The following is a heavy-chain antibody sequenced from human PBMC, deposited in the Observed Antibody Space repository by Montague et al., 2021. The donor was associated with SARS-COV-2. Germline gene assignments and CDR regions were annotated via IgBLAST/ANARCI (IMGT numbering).Heavy chain of an antibody. CDR1: GGSISSYY. CDR2: IYYSGST. CDR3: AREACSSTSCSPSLDY. J-gene: IGHJ4*02. Sequence: SQTLSLTCTVSGGSISSYYWSWIRQPPGKGLEWIGYIYYSGSTNYNPSLKSRATISVDTSKNQFSLKLSSVTAADTAVYYCAREACSSTSCSPSLDYWGQGTLVTVSS. V-gene: IGHV4-59*01. D-gene: IGHD2-2*01.